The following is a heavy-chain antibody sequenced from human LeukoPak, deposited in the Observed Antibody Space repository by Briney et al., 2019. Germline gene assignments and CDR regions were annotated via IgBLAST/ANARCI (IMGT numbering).Heavy chain of an antibody. CDR2: ITINGGST. CDR3: ARAIYGDYASTDYYYYYGLDV. J-gene: IGHJ6*01. D-gene: IGHD4-17*01. Sequence: PGGSLRLSCVASGFTFSTHAMHWVRQAPGKGLEYVSDITINGGSTYYLNSVKGMFTVSRDNSKNTLFLQMRAEDMAVYYCARAIYGDYASTDYYYYYGLDVWRQGTTVTVSS. V-gene: IGHV3-64*01. CDR1: GFTFSTHA.